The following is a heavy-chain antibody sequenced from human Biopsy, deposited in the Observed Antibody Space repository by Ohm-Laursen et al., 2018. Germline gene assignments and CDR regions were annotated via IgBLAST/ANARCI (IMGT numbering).Heavy chain of an antibody. J-gene: IGHJ6*02. CDR1: GGSLSLSY. CDR2: IYYSGST. CDR3: ARATNSTGWPYYYFYGMDV. V-gene: IGHV4-59*01. Sequence: GTLSLTCNVSGGSLSLSYWSWIRQPPGKGLEWIGGIYYSGSTNYNPSLKSRVTISVDTSKNQFSLRLNSVTAADTAVYYCARATNSTGWPYYYFYGMDVWGQGTTVTVSS. D-gene: IGHD2/OR15-2a*01.